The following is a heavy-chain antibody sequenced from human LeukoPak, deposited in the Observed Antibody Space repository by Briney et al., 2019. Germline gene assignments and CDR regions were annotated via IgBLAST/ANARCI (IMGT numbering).Heavy chain of an antibody. V-gene: IGHV3-23*01. J-gene: IGHJ6*02. D-gene: IGHD3-22*01. CDR1: GFTFKTHA. CDR2: IDDSGVIR. CDR3: AKRLKRNYYYHYAMDV. Sequence: SGGSLRLSRAASGFTFKTHAMSWVRQAPGKGLEWVSRIDDSGVIRSYANSVKGRFTISRDNSKMTLTLQMNSLRAEDTAVYYCAKRLKRNYYYHYAMDVWGQGTTVTVSS.